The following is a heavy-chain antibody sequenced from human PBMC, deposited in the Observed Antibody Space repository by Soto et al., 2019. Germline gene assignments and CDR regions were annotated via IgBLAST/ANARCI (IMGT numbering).Heavy chain of an antibody. J-gene: IGHJ4*02. CDR3: ARSRVEATTYSGYDPSPFDY. V-gene: IGHV5-51*01. Sequence: GESLKISCKGSGYSFTSYWIGWVRQMPGKGLEWMGIIYPGDSDTRYSPSFQGQVTISADKSISTAYLQWSSLKASDTAMYYCARSRVEATTYSGYDPSPFDYWGQGTLVTVSS. D-gene: IGHD5-12*01. CDR2: IYPGDSDT. CDR1: GYSFTSYW.